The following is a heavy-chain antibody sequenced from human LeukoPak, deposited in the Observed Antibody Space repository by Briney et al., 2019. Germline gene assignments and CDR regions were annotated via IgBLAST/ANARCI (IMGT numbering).Heavy chain of an antibody. CDR1: GGSISSGSYY. CDR2: INTSGST. D-gene: IGHD3/OR15-3a*01. V-gene: IGHV4-61*02. J-gene: IGHJ4*02. CDR3: ARQTGSGLFTLP. Sequence: SETLSLTCTVSGGSISSGSYYWSWIRQPAGKGLEWIGRINTSGSTNYNPSLKSRVTISVDTSKNQFSLKLTSVTAADTAMYYCARQTGSGLFTLPGGQGTLVTVSS.